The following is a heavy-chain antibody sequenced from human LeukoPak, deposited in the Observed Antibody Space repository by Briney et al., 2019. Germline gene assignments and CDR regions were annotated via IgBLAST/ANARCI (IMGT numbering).Heavy chain of an antibody. V-gene: IGHV4-4*02. CDR2: IYHSGST. D-gene: IGHD2-15*01. CDR1: GGSISSSNW. J-gene: IGHJ4*02. CDR3: ARAHCSGGSCYERY. Sequence: PSETLSLTCAVSGGSISSSNWWSWVRQPPGEGLEWIGEIYHSGSTNYNPSLKSRVTISVDKSKNQFSLKLSSVTAADTAVYYCARAHCSGGSCYERYWGQGTLVTVSS.